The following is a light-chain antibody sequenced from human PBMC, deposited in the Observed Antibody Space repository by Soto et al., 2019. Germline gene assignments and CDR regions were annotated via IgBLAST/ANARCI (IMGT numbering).Light chain of an antibody. CDR2: LEGSGSY. CDR1: SGHSSYI. CDR3: ETWDSNTRV. V-gene: IGLV4-60*02. Sequence: QPVLTQSSSASASLGSSVKLTCTLSSGHSSYIIAWHHQQPGKAPRYLMKLEGSGSYNKGSGVPDRCSGSSSGADRYLTISNLQFEDEANYYCETWDSNTRVFGGGTKLTVL. J-gene: IGLJ2*01.